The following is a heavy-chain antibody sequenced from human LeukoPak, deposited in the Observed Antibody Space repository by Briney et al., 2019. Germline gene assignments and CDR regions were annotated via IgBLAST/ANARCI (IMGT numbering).Heavy chain of an antibody. J-gene: IGHJ4*02. V-gene: IGHV3-21*01. CDR3: ARDRPLYSSSWYGSAEAS. D-gene: IGHD6-13*01. Sequence: PGGSLRLSCAASGFTFSSMNWVRQAPGKGLEWVSSISSSSSYIYYADSAKGRFTISRDNAKNSLYLQMNSLRAEDTAVYYCARDRPLYSSSWYGSAEASWGQGTLVTVSS. CDR2: ISSSSSYI. CDR1: GFTFSS.